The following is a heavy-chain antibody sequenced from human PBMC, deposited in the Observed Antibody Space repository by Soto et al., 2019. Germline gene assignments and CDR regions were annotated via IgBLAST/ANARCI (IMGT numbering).Heavy chain of an antibody. CDR3: ARAPPLPAAIHPFDY. CDR2: ISAYKGNT. V-gene: IGHV1-18*01. D-gene: IGHD2-2*01. J-gene: IGHJ4*02. Sequence: QVQLVQSGAEVKKPGASVKVSCKASGYTFTSYGISWVRQAPGQGLEWMGWISAYKGNTTYAQKLQGRVTMTTATATSTAYRELRSLSSDDTAVYYRARAPPLPAAIHPFDYWGQGTLVTVFS. CDR1: GYTFTSYG.